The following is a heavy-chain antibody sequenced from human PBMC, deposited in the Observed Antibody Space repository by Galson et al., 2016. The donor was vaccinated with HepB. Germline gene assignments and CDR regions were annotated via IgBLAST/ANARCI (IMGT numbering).Heavy chain of an antibody. Sequence: SETLSLTCAVSGGSISTDNWWSWVRQPPGAGLEWIGQVYHGGGTHYHPSLKSRVTMSVDKSTNQFSLSLTSATAADTAIYYCARIGEYSSSWYTAYDMWGQGTLVTVSS. CDR2: VYHGGGT. CDR1: GGSISTDNW. D-gene: IGHD6-13*01. J-gene: IGHJ4*02. V-gene: IGHV4-4*02. CDR3: ARIGEYSSSWYTAYDM.